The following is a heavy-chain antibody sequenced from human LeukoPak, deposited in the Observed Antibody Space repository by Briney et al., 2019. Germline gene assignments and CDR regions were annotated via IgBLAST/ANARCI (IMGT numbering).Heavy chain of an antibody. CDR3: AKDSLRTVPKASFDS. CDR1: GFTFSIHG. D-gene: IGHD2-2*01. CDR2: IGPSGVIT. Sequence: PGGSLRLSCAASGFTFSIHGMNWVRQAPGKGLEWVSGIGPSGVITYYADSVKGRFTISRDNSKNTLFLQMNSLRAEDRAVYYCAKDSLRTVPKASFDSWGQGTLVTVSS. V-gene: IGHV3-23*01. J-gene: IGHJ4*02.